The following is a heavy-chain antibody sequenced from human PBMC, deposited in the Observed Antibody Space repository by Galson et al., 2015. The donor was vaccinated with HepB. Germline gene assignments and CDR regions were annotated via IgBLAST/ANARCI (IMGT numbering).Heavy chain of an antibody. CDR3: AKGSGAIDSSASDFDY. J-gene: IGHJ4*02. V-gene: IGHV3-23*01. Sequence: SLRLSCAASGFTFSSYAMSWVRQAPGKGLEWVSDISGSGGSTYYADSVKGRFTISRDNSKNTLYLQMNSLRAEDTAIYYCAKGSGAIDSSASDFDYWGQGTLVTVSS. D-gene: IGHD3-22*01. CDR2: ISGSGGST. CDR1: GFTFSSYA.